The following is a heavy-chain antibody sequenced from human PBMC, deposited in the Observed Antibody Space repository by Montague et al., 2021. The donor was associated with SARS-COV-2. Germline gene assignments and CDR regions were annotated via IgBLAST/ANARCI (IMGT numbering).Heavy chain of an antibody. CDR1: GFSLSTLGVG. Sequence: PALVKPTQTLTLTCTFSGFSLSTLGVGVGWIRQPPGKALEWLALXYWDDDKRYSPFLRSRLTITKDTSKNQVVLTMTNMDPVDTATYFCAHSLRVDWLPRSCFDSWGQGTLVTVSS. CDR3: AHSLRVDWLPRSCFDS. CDR2: XYWDDDK. V-gene: IGHV2-5*02. J-gene: IGHJ5*01. D-gene: IGHD3-9*01.